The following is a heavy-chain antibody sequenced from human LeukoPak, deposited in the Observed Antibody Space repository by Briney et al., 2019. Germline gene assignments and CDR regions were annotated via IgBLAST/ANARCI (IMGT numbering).Heavy chain of an antibody. Sequence: GGSLRLSCAASGFTFSNYEMNWVRQAPGEGLEWLSYISSSGSTIDYADSVKGRFTVSRDNAKNSLYLQMNSLRAEDTAVYYCAGIIAVAGFNYWGQGVLVTVSS. CDR1: GFTFSNYE. J-gene: IGHJ4*02. CDR2: ISSSGSTI. CDR3: AGIIAVAGFNY. V-gene: IGHV3-48*03. D-gene: IGHD6-19*01.